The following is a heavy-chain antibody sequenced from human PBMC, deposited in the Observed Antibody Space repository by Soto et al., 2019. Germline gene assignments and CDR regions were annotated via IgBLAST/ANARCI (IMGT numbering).Heavy chain of an antibody. V-gene: IGHV4-30-2*01. CDR1: GGSICSGGYS. CDR2: VYHSGST. CDR3: ARVVSRYSSSSSAYYFDY. Sequence: SETLSLTWAVSGGSICSGGYSWSWIRQPPGKGLEWFGYVYHSGSTYYSPSVKSRVTISIDRSKNQFSLELSYVTAADTAVYYCARVVSRYSSSSSAYYFDYWGQGTLVTVSS. J-gene: IGHJ4*01. D-gene: IGHD6-6*01.